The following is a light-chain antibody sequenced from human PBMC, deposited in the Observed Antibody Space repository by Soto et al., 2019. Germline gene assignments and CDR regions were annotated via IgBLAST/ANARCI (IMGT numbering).Light chain of an antibody. CDR1: QNINTW. V-gene: IGKV1-5*03. CDR2: KAS. J-gene: IGKJ1*01. CDR3: KQYNSYWT. Sequence: DIQMTQSPSTLSASVGDRVTITCRANQNINTWLAWYQQKPGKAPKVLIYKASNLESGVPSRFSGSGSGTEFTLTISSLQPDDFATYYCKQYNSYWTFGQGTKVDIK.